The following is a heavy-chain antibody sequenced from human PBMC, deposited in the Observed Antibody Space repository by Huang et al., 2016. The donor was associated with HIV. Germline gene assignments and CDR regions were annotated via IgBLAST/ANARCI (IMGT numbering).Heavy chain of an antibody. V-gene: IGHV3-7*04. Sequence: EVQLVESGGGLVQPGGSLRLSCAASGFTFRSYWMSWGRQAPGKGLEWVANIKQDGSEKYYGDSVKGRFTISRDNVKNALYLQMYSLRVEDTAIYYCARGGAPYYDFWSGGHHYGMDVWGQGTTVTVSS. CDR3: ARGGAPYYDFWSGGHHYGMDV. CDR1: GFTFRSYW. J-gene: IGHJ6*02. D-gene: IGHD3-3*01. CDR2: IKQDGSEK.